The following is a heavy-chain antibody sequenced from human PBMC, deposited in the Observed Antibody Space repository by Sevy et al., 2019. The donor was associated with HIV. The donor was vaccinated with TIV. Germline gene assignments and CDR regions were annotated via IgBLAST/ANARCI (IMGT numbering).Heavy chain of an antibody. Sequence: GSLRLSCAASGFTFSSYGMHWVRQVPGKGLEWVAVISYDGSNKYYADSVKGRFTISRDNSKNTLYLQMNSLRAEDTAVYYCAKDYLTAMVRGVTPALYYYYGMDVWGQGTTVTVSS. CDR3: AKDYLTAMVRGVTPALYYYYGMDV. V-gene: IGHV3-30*18. CDR2: ISYDGSNK. CDR1: GFTFSSYG. J-gene: IGHJ6*02. D-gene: IGHD3-10*01.